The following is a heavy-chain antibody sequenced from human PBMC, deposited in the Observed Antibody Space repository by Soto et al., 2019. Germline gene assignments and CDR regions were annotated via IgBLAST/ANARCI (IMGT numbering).Heavy chain of an antibody. J-gene: IGHJ4*02. V-gene: IGHV3-48*01. Sequence: EVQLVESGGALVQPGGSLRLSCAASGFTFSSYSMNWVRQAPGKGLEWVSYISSSSSTIYYADSVKGRFTSSRDNAKNSLYLQMNSLRVEDTAVYYCASYSYYGSGSGFDYWGQGTLVTVSS. CDR1: GFTFSSYS. D-gene: IGHD3-10*01. CDR3: ASYSYYGSGSGFDY. CDR2: ISSSSSTI.